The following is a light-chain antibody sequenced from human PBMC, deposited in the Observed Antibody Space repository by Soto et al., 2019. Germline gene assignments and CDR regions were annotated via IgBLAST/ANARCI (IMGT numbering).Light chain of an antibody. V-gene: IGKV3-20*01. CDR1: QRVSSSF. CDR3: QQYVTSPWA. CDR2: GAS. J-gene: IGKJ1*01. Sequence: EIVLTQAPGTLSLSPGERATLSCRASQRVSSSFLAWYQQKPGQAPRLRIYGASNRATGIQDRFSGSGSGTDFTLTISRLEPEDFAVYYCQQYVTSPWAFGQGTKGAIE.